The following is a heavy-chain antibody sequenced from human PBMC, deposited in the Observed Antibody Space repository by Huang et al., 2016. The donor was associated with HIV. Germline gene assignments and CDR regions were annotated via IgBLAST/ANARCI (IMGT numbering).Heavy chain of an antibody. CDR3: ARQVDGFRSHFDF. J-gene: IGHJ4*02. CDR2: IYPRDSET. Sequence: EVLLVQSGAELKEPGESLKISCKASGYGFSSYWIGWVRQKPGKGLAWMGIIYPRDSETTYSPSFDGQVTISADKSTRTAYLQWESLKAPDTAIYFCARQVDGFRSHFDFWGQGTLVSVSS. CDR1: GYGFSSYW. D-gene: IGHD5-18*01. V-gene: IGHV5-51*01.